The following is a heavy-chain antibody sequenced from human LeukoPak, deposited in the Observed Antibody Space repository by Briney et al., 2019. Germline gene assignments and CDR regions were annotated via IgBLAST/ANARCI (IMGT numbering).Heavy chain of an antibody. CDR1: GFDVNDNF. Sequence: GGSVRLSCVGSGFDVNDNFMIWVRQAPGQGLEWISIIYASGGAYHAESVKGRFSAFRDTSKNTIFLQMNKLTVDDTAMYYCVRRYDYWGQGTLVTVSS. CDR2: IYASGGA. D-gene: IGHD1-26*01. CDR3: VRRYDY. V-gene: IGHV3-53*01. J-gene: IGHJ4*02.